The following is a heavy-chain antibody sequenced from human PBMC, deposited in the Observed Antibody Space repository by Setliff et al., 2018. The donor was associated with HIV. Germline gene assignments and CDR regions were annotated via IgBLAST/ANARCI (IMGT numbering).Heavy chain of an antibody. J-gene: IGHJ4*02. CDR2: IYTSGST. Sequence: PSETLSLTCTVSGGSISSGSYYWSWIRQPAGKGLEWIGHIYTSGSTNYNPSLKSRVTISVDTSKNQFSLKLSSVTAADTAVYYCAKLVTKARGVSWRMDYWGQGTLVTVSS. V-gene: IGHV4-61*09. CDR1: GGSISSGSYY. D-gene: IGHD3-10*01. CDR3: AKLVTKARGVSWRMDY.